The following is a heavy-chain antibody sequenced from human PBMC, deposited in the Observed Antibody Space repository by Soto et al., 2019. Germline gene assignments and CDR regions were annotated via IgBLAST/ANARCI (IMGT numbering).Heavy chain of an antibody. J-gene: IGHJ6*02. D-gene: IGHD3-9*01. CDR1: GFTFGDYA. V-gene: IGHV3-30-3*01. Sequence: GGSLRLSCTASGFTFGDYAMHWVRQAPGKGLEWVAVISYDGSNKYYADSVKGRFTISRDNSKNTLYLQMNSLRAEDTAVYYCARDSYTYYDILTGYYFGLDYYYGMDVWGQGTTVTVSS. CDR3: ARDSYTYYDILTGYYFGLDYYYGMDV. CDR2: ISYDGSNK.